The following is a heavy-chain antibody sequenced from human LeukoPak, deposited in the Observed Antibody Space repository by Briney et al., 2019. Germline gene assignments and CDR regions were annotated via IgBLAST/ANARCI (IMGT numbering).Heavy chain of an antibody. CDR1: GYSFTSYW. CDR3: ARQEGVWFGELLYPFDY. J-gene: IGHJ4*02. D-gene: IGHD3-10*01. V-gene: IGHV5-51*01. Sequence: GESLKISCKGSGYSFTSYWIGWVRQMPGKGLEWMGIIYPGDSDTGYSPSFQGQVTISADKSISTAYLQWSSLKASDTAMYYCARQEGVWFGELLYPFDYWGQGTLVTVSS. CDR2: IYPGDSDT.